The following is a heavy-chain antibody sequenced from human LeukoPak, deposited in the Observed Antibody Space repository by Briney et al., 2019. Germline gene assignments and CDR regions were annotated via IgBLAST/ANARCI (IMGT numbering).Heavy chain of an antibody. D-gene: IGHD3-16*02. V-gene: IGHV4-38-2*01. CDR1: GYSISSGYY. Sequence: KPSETLSLTCAVSGYSISSGYYWGWIRQPPGKGLEWIGSIYHSGSTYYNPSLKSRVTISVDTSKNHFSLKLSSVTAADTAVYYCARSMVGGVIVIVYWGQGTLVTVSS. CDR3: ARSMVGGVIVIVY. CDR2: IYHSGST. J-gene: IGHJ4*02.